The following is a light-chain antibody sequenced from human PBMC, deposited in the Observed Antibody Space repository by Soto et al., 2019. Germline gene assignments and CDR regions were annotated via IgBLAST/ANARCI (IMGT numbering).Light chain of an antibody. Sequence: DTVLTQSPGTLSLSPGERATLACRASRSVSNNFLAWYQQKPGQAPRLLIYGSSSRATGIPDRFSGSGSGTDFTLTISRLEPEDFAVYFCQQYGSSPPHNFGQGTKVEIK. CDR1: RSVSNNF. J-gene: IGKJ2*01. CDR3: QQYGSSPPHN. V-gene: IGKV3-20*01. CDR2: GSS.